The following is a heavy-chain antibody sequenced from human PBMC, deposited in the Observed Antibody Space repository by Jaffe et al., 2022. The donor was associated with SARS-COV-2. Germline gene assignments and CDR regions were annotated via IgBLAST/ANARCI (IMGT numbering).Heavy chain of an antibody. CDR3: ARGRAQNYYDTSDYYLGTTHPIFDY. J-gene: IGHJ4*02. CDR2: ITSGSTI. D-gene: IGHD3-22*01. Sequence: QVQLVESGGDLVKPGGSLRLSCVASGFTFSDYYMSWIRQAPGKGLEWVSCITSGSTIYYADSVKGRFTFSRDNAKNSLSLQMNSLRAEDTAVYYCARGRAQNYYDTSDYYLGTTHPIFDYWGQGTLVTVSS. V-gene: IGHV3-11*01. CDR1: GFTFSDYY.